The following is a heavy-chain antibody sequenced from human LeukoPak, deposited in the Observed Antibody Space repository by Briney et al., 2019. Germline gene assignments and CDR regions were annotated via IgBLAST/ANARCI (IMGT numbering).Heavy chain of an antibody. CDR1: GYTFTSYG. Sequence: GASVKVSCKASGYTFTSYGISWVRQAPGQGLEWMGWISAYNGNTNYAQKLQGRVTMTTDTSTSTAYMELRSLRSDDTAVYYCAREELTRITIFGVASDYWGQGTLVTVSP. CDR2: ISAYNGNT. J-gene: IGHJ4*02. CDR3: AREELTRITIFGVASDY. D-gene: IGHD3-3*01. V-gene: IGHV1-18*01.